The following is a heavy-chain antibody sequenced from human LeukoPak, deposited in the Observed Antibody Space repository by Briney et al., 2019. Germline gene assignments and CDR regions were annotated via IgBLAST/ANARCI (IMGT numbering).Heavy chain of an antibody. Sequence: SETLSLTCAVSGYSISSGYYWGWIRPPPGKGREWIGIIYHSGSTYYNPSLKSRVTISVDTSKTQFSLKLSSVTAADTAVYYCARGSADDFWSGYSPNWFDPWGQGTLVTVSS. CDR3: ARGSADDFWSGYSPNWFDP. V-gene: IGHV4-38-2*01. CDR1: GYSISSGYY. J-gene: IGHJ5*02. D-gene: IGHD3-3*01. CDR2: IYHSGST.